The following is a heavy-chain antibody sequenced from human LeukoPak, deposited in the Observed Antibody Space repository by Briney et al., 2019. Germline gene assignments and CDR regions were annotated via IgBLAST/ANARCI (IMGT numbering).Heavy chain of an antibody. CDR3: ARDVSTQQWLSFYYYYYYMDV. CDR1: GFTFSSYW. Sequence: PGGSLRLSCAASGFTFSSYWLSWDRQAPGKGLEWVANIKQDGSEKYYVDSVKGRFTISRDNAKNSLYLQMNSLRAEDTAVYYCARDVSTQQWLSFYYYYYYMDVWGKGTTVTVSS. CDR2: IKQDGSEK. V-gene: IGHV3-7*01. D-gene: IGHD6-19*01. J-gene: IGHJ6*03.